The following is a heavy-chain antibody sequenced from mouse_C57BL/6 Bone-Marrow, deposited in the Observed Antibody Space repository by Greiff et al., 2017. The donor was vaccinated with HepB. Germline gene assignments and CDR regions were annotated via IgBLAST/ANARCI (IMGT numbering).Heavy chain of an antibody. Sequence: EVKLMESGGGLVQPGGSLKLSCAASGFTFSDYYMYWVRQTPEKRLEWVAYISNGGGSTYYPDTVKGRFTISRDNAKNTLYLQMSRLKSEDTAMYYCARHLFYYGSSSYWYFDVWGTGTTVTVSS. J-gene: IGHJ1*03. CDR1: GFTFSDYY. CDR2: ISNGGGST. CDR3: ARHLFYYGSSSYWYFDV. V-gene: IGHV5-12*01. D-gene: IGHD1-1*01.